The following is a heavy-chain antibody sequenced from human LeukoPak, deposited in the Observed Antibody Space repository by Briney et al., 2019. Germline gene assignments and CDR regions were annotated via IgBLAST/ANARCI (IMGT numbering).Heavy chain of an antibody. Sequence: HSGGSLRLSCAASGFTFSSYGMHWVRQAPGKGLEWVAVIWYDGSNKYYADSVKGRFTISRDNSKNTLYLQMNSLRAEDTAVYYCARDMNYGSGSPRAHYYYYYGMDVWGQGTTVTVSS. CDR1: GFTFSSYG. D-gene: IGHD3-10*01. V-gene: IGHV3-33*08. CDR3: ARDMNYGSGSPRAHYYYYYGMDV. CDR2: IWYDGSNK. J-gene: IGHJ6*02.